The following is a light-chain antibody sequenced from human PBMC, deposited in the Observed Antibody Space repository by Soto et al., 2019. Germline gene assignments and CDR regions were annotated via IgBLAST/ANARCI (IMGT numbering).Light chain of an antibody. J-gene: IGLJ1*01. CDR1: SSDVGGYNY. V-gene: IGLV2-14*01. CDR3: SSYTSSSTLLDV. CDR2: DVS. Sequence: SALTQPASVSGSPGQSITISCTGTSSDVGGYNYVSWYQQHPGKAPKLMIYDVSNRTSGVSNRFSGSKSGNTASLTISGLQAEDEADYYCSSYTSSSTLLDVFGTGTKLTVL.